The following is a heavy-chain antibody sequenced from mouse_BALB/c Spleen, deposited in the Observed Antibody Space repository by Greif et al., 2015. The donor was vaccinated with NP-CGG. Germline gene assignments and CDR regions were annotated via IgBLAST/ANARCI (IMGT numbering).Heavy chain of an antibody. V-gene: IGHV6-6*02. D-gene: IGHD2-1*01. Sequence: EVKLVESGGGLVQPGGSMKLSCVASGFTFSNYWMNWVRQSLEKGLEWVAEIRLKSNNYATHYAESVKGRFTISRDDSKSSVYLQMNNLRAEDTGIYYCTRRNYGNSWFAYWGQGTLVTVSA. J-gene: IGHJ3*01. CDR3: TRRNYGNSWFAY. CDR2: IRLKSNNYAT. CDR1: GFTFSNYW.